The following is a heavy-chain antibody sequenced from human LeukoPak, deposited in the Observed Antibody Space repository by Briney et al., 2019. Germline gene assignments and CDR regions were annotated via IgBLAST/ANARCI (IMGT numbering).Heavy chain of an antibody. D-gene: IGHD2-2*01. Sequence: ASVKVSCKASGYTFTGYYMHWVRQAPGQGLEWMGWISPNSGGTNYAQKFQGRVTMTRDTSISTAYMELSRLRSDDTAVYYCARDRNGGVVVPAANWFDPWGQGTLVTVSS. CDR1: GYTFTGYY. CDR2: ISPNSGGT. V-gene: IGHV1-2*02. J-gene: IGHJ5*02. CDR3: ARDRNGGVVVPAANWFDP.